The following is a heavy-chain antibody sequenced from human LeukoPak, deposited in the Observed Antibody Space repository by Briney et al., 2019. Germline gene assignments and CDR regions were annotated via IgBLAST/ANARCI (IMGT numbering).Heavy chain of an antibody. CDR1: GYTFTNYG. J-gene: IGHJ4*02. D-gene: IGHD3-9*01. V-gene: IGHV1-18*03. CDR2: ISAYNGNT. Sequence: ASVKVSCKASGYTFTNYGISWVRQAPGQGLEWMGWISAYNGNTNYAQKFQGRVTMTTDTSTSIAYMELSSLRSEDMAVYYCARVLSGGIVYYDILTGYYPNWGQGTLVTVSS. CDR3: ARVLSGGIVYYDILTGYYPN.